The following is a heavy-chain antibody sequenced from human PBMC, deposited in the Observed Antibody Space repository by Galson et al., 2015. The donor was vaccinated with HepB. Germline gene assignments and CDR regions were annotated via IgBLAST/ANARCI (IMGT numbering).Heavy chain of an antibody. V-gene: IGHV3-73*01. J-gene: IGHJ4*02. CDR2: IKKKADNYAT. D-gene: IGHD3-22*01. CDR1: GFTFSGSA. Sequence: SLRIGCAASGFTFSGSAIHWVRQASGEGLEWVGRIKKKADNYATAYVASVQGRFTISRDDSKNTAYLQMNSLKTDDSAVYYCTRHYYDSSGYPIPDYWGQGTLVTVSS. CDR3: TRHYYDSSGYPIPDY.